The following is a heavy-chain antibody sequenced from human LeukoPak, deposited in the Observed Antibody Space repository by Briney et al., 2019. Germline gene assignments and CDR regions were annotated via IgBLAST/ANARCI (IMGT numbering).Heavy chain of an antibody. J-gene: IGHJ4*02. CDR1: GGSISSYY. CDR2: IYYSGST. V-gene: IGHV4-59*01. CDR3: ARGRDYGDNGADY. Sequence: PSETLSLTCTVSGGSISSYYWSWIRQPPGKGLEWIGYIYYSGSTNYNPSLKSRVTISVDTSKNQFSLKLSSVTAADTAVYYCARGRDYGDNGADYWGQGTLVTVSS. D-gene: IGHD4-17*01.